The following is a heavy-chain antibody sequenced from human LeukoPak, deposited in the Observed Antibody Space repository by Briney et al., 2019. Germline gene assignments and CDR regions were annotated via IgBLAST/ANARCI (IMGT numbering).Heavy chain of an antibody. CDR2: ISDDGSNK. Sequence: GGSLRLSCAASGFTFSSYGMHWVRQAPGKGLKWVAVISDDGSNKYYADSVKGRFTISRDNTKNTLYLQMNTLRTEDTADYYCAKAGVLWFRELSRGVYFDYWGQGTLVSVPS. CDR3: AKAGVLWFRELSRGVYFDY. V-gene: IGHV3-30*18. CDR1: GFTFSSYG. D-gene: IGHD3-10*01. J-gene: IGHJ4*02.